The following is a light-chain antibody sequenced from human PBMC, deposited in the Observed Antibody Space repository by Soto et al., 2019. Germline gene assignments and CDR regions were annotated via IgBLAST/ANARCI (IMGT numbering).Light chain of an antibody. V-gene: IGKV3-20*01. CDR1: RSLSSSY. J-gene: IGKJ2*01. CDR3: QHPGT. Sequence: EIVLTQSPGTLSLSPGERATLSCRASRSLSSSYVVWYQQKPGQAPRLLIYAASRRATGIPDRFSGSGSATEYTLTIGRLEPEDCVVYYCQHPGTFGQGTKLEIK. CDR2: AAS.